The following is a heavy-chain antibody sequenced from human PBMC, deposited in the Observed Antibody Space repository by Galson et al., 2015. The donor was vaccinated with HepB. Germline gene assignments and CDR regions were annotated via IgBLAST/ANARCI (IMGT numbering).Heavy chain of an antibody. D-gene: IGHD1-26*01. CDR3: ARDVDSGWELDY. CDR1: GGTFSSYT. V-gene: IGHV1-69*04. J-gene: IGHJ4*02. Sequence: SVKVSCKASGGTFSSYTISWVRQAPGQGLEWMGRIIPILGIANYAQKFQGRVAITADKSTSTAYMELSSLRSEDTAVYYCARDVDSGWELDYWGQGTLVTVSS. CDR2: IIPILGIA.